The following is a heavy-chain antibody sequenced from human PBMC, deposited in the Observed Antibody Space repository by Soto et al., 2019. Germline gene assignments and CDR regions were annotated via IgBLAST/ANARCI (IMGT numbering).Heavy chain of an antibody. V-gene: IGHV5-51*01. J-gene: IGHJ5*02. D-gene: IGHD6-13*01. CDR2: IYPGDSDT. CDR3: ASHGAAAGLFSLSRLNWFDP. Sequence: AESLKSSCKGSGYSFTSYWHGWVRQMHASGLEWMGIIYPGDSDTRYSTSFQGQVTISADKSISTAYLQWSSLKASDTAMFYCASHGAAAGLFSLSRLNWFDPWGQGTLDTVSS. CDR1: GYSFTSYW.